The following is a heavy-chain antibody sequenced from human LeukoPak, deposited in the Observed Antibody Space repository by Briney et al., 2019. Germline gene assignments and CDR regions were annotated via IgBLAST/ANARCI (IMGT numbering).Heavy chain of an antibody. J-gene: IGHJ5*02. D-gene: IGHD3-10*01. Sequence: PSETLSLTCAVYGGSFSGYYWSWIRQPPGKGLEWIGEINHSGSTNYNPSLKSRVTISVDTSKNQFSLKLSSVTAADTAVYYCARGLGGSGSYYKWKNWFDPWGQGTLVTASS. CDR2: INHSGST. V-gene: IGHV4-34*01. CDR1: GGSFSGYY. CDR3: ARGLGGSGSYYKWKNWFDP.